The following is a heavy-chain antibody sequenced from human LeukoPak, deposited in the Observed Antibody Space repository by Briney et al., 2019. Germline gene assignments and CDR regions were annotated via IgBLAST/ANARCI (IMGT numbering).Heavy chain of an antibody. CDR2: INPNSGGT. D-gene: IGHD2-8*01. Sequence: KPGASVKVSCKASGYTFTGYYMHWVRQAPGQGLEWMGRINPNSGGTNYAQKFQGRVTMTRDTSISTAYMELSRLRSDDTAVYYCARDLGYCTNGVCYGPDYWGQGSLVTVSS. J-gene: IGHJ4*02. CDR1: GYTFTGYY. CDR3: ARDLGYCTNGVCYGPDY. V-gene: IGHV1-2*06.